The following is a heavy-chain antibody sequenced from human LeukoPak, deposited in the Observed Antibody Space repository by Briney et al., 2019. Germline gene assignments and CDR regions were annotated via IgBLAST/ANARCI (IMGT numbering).Heavy chain of an antibody. CDR3: TREGRSITLDVFDM. D-gene: IGHD6-6*01. CDR2: IKQDGSEK. CDR1: GFTFSSYW. J-gene: IGHJ3*02. Sequence: GGSLRLSCAASGFTFSSYWMSWVRQAPGTGLEWVANIKQDGSEKYYVDSVKGRFTISRDNAKNSLYLQMNSLRVEDTAVYYCTREGRSITLDVFDMWGQGTLVTVSS. V-gene: IGHV3-7*01.